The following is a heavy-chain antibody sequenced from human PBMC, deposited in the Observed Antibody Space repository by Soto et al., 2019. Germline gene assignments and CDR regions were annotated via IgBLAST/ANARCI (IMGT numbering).Heavy chain of an antibody. J-gene: IGHJ5*02. CDR3: AREDGGGVVYGDYPPNGFDP. CDR2: IYYSGST. Sequence: PSETLSLTCTVSGGSISSGDYYWSWIRQPPGKGLEWIGYIYYSGSTYYNPSLKSRVTISVDTSKNQFSLKLSSVTAADTAVYYCAREDGGGVVYGDYPPNGFDPWGQGTLVTVSS. CDR1: GGSISSGDYY. D-gene: IGHD4-17*01. V-gene: IGHV4-30-4*01.